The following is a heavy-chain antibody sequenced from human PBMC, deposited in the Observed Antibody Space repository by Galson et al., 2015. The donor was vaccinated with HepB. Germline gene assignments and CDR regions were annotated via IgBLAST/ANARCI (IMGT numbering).Heavy chain of an antibody. CDR1: GFSVSSNY. D-gene: IGHD3-22*01. Sequence: SLRLSCAVSGFSVSSNYMTWVRQAPGKGLECVAHIYSGGNTPYADSVKGRFTVSRDNSKNTLYLQMSSLRAEDAAVYYCARGLVSSGYYGDYWGQGTLVTVSS. CDR3: ARGLVSSGYYGDY. J-gene: IGHJ4*02. V-gene: IGHV3-53*01. CDR2: IYSGGNT.